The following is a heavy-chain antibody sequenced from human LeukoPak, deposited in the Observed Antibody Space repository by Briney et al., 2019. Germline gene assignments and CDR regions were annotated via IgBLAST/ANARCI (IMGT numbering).Heavy chain of an antibody. D-gene: IGHD3/OR15-3a*01. V-gene: IGHV3-66*01. CDR1: GFSVISNY. Sequence: GGSLRLSCVVSGFSVISNYVSWVRQAPGKGLEWVSVIYAGNTIKYADSVKGRFTISRDNSKNTVYLQMNSLRAEDTALYYCATIGTGDYREDSWGQGTLVTVSS. CDR3: ATIGTGDYREDS. CDR2: IYAGNTI. J-gene: IGHJ4*02.